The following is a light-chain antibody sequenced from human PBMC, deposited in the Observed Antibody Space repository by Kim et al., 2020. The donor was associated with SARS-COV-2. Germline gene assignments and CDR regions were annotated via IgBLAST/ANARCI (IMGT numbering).Light chain of an antibody. CDR3: MQGTRWQRN. Sequence: VVMTQSPLSLPVTLGQPASISCRSSQSLVSIDGNTYLNWYQQRPGQSPRRLIYNVSNRGSGVPDRISGSGSGTDFTLKISRVEAEDVGVYDCMQGTRWQRNFGQGTKLEI. V-gene: IGKV2-30*01. CDR1: QSLVSIDGNTY. CDR2: NVS. J-gene: IGKJ2*01.